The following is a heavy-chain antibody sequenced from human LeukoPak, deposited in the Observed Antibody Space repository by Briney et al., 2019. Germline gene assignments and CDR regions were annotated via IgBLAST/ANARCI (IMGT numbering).Heavy chain of an antibody. CDR1: GFTFSSYA. D-gene: IGHD1-1*01. CDR2: ISGSGCST. J-gene: IGHJ6*03. Sequence: PGGSLRLSCAASGFTFSSYAMSWVRQAPGKGLEWVSAISGSGCSTYYADSVKGRFTISRDNSKNTLYLQMNSLRAEDTAVYYCANKRGINYYYYYMDVWGKGTTVTVSS. CDR3: ANKRGINYYYYYMDV. V-gene: IGHV3-23*01.